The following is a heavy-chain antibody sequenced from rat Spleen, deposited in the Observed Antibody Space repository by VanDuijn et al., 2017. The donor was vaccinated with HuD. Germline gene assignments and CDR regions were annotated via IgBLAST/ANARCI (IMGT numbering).Heavy chain of an antibody. Sequence: QVQLKESGPGLKQPSETLSLTCTVSGFSLTSYHVHWVRQPSGKGLEWMGVIWIGGSTEYNSALKSRLSISRDTSKSQVFLKMNSLQTEDTAMYFCARKDVYYGPFDYWGQGVMVTVSS. D-gene: IGHD1-6*01. CDR1: GFSLTSYH. V-gene: IGHV2-30*01. CDR2: IWIGGST. J-gene: IGHJ2*01. CDR3: ARKDVYYGPFDY.